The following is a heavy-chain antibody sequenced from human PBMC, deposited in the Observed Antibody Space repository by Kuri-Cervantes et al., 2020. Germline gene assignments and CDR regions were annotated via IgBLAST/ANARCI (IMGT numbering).Heavy chain of an antibody. CDR1: GGSISSSSYY. D-gene: IGHD2-2*02. V-gene: IGHV4-39*07. Sequence: SETLSLTCTVSGGSISSSSYYWGWIRQPPGKGLEWIGSIYYSGSTYYNPSLKSRVTISVDTSKNQFSLKLSSVTAADTAVYYCARALPKYCSSTSCYTNWFDPWGQGTLVTVSS. CDR2: IYYSGST. CDR3: ARALPKYCSSTSCYTNWFDP. J-gene: IGHJ5*02.